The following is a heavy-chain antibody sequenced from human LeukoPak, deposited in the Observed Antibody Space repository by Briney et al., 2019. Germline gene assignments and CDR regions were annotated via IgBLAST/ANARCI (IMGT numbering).Heavy chain of an antibody. CDR2: IHPGDSET. CDR3: ARLLTVTTYYFDY. D-gene: IGHD4-11*01. Sequence: GESLKISCKGSGYSFTSYWIGWVRQVPGKGLEWMGIIHPGDSETRYSPSFQGQVTISADKSISTAYLQWSSLKASDTAMYYCARLLTVTTYYFDYWGQGTLVTVSS. V-gene: IGHV5-51*01. J-gene: IGHJ4*02. CDR1: GYSFTSYW.